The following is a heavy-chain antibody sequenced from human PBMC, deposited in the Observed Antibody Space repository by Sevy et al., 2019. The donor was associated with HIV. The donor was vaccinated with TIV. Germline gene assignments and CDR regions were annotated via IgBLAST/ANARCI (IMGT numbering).Heavy chain of an antibody. CDR2: IHYSGST. CDR3: ARASGQSTSSRYFDF. CDR1: GDSISSYY. D-gene: IGHD6-6*01. J-gene: IGHJ4*02. V-gene: IGHV4-59*01. Sequence: LLQLRETLSLTCTVSGDSISSYYWSWMRQPPGKGLEWIGYIHYSGSTNYNPSLKSRVTISVDTSKSPFSLNLNSVTAADTAVYFCARASGQSTSSRYFDFWGQGTLVTVSS.